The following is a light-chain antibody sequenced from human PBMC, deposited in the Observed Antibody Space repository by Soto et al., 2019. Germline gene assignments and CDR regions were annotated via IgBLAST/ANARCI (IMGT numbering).Light chain of an antibody. CDR2: DDS. V-gene: IGLV3-21*02. CDR3: QVWDSTSDHWV. Sequence: SYELTQPPSVSVAAGQTASITCGGNNIGSKSVHWYQQKPGRAPVLVVYDDSDRPSGIPERFSGSNSGNTATLTISRVEAGDEADYYCQVWDSTSDHWVFRGGTQLTVL. J-gene: IGLJ3*02. CDR1: NIGSKS.